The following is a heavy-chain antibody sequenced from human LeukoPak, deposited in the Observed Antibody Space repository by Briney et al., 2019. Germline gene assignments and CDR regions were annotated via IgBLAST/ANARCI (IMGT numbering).Heavy chain of an antibody. Sequence: PSETLSLTCTVSGGSISSYYWSWLRQPPGKGLEWIGYIYYSGSTNYNPSLKSRVTISVDTSKNQFSPKLSSVTAADTAVYYCAQSSGYYSQPFDYWGQGTLVTVSS. CDR1: GGSISSYY. CDR2: IYYSGST. J-gene: IGHJ4*02. V-gene: IGHV4-59*01. D-gene: IGHD3-22*01. CDR3: AQSSGYYSQPFDY.